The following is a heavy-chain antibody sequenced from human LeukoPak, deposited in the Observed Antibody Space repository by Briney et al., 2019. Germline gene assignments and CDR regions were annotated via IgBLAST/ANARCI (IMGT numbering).Heavy chain of an antibody. CDR2: INAVSGDT. Sequence: ASVKVSCKAAGEPFLTYAFHWVRQASGQRLEWMGWINAVSGDTKYSQKLQHRVTFTNDTSAGTSASTAYMELSGLRSEDTAVYYCATGQHAFDIWGQGTMVTVSS. CDR1: GEPFLTYA. J-gene: IGHJ3*02. D-gene: IGHD7-27*01. V-gene: IGHV1-3*01. CDR3: ATGQHAFDI.